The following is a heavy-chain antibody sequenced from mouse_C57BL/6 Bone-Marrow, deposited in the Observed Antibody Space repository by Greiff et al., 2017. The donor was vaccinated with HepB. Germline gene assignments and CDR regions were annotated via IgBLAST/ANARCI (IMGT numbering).Heavy chain of an antibody. CDR1: GYTFTSYG. V-gene: IGHV1-81*01. Sequence: VQLQQSGAELARPGASVKLSCKASGYTFTSYGISWVKQSTGQGLEWIGEIYPRSGNTYYNEKFKGKATLTADKSSSTAYMELRSLTSEDSAVYFCARSFITTVVAYYFDYWGQGTTLTVSS. CDR2: IYPRSGNT. D-gene: IGHD1-1*01. J-gene: IGHJ2*01. CDR3: ARSFITTVVAYYFDY.